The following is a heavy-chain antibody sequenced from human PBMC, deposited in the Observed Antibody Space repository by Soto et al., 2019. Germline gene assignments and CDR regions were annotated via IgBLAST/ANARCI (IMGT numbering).Heavy chain of an antibody. J-gene: IGHJ4*02. D-gene: IGHD1-26*01. CDR2: INHSGNT. Sequence: SETLSLTCAVYGKSLIGYYWSWIRQPPGKALEWIGEINHSGNTNYNPSLKSRATISVDTSKNQLFLNLSSVTAADTAMYYCARHHVRGRTIAGAAEFWGQGTLVTVSS. CDR3: ARHHVRGRTIAGAAEF. V-gene: IGHV4-34*01. CDR1: GKSLIGYY.